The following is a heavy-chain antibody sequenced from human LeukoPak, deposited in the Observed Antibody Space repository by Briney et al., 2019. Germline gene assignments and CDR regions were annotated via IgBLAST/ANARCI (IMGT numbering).Heavy chain of an antibody. CDR2: IYYRGST. CDR3: ARAYLVVPAGRANWFDP. V-gene: IGHV4-61*01. J-gene: IGHJ5*02. D-gene: IGHD2-2*01. Sequence: SETLSLTCPVSGCSLSSDSYYWIWIRQPPGKGLEGIVHIYYRGSTNYNPSLKSPITISVDTAKNQFSLNLSAVTTPDTAVYYCARAYLVVPAGRANWFDPSGQGNLVTVSS. CDR1: GCSLSSDSYY.